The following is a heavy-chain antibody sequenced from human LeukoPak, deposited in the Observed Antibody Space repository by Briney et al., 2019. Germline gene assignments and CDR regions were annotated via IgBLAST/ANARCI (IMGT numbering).Heavy chain of an antibody. CDR2: INGDGRST. Sequence: PGTSLRLSCVASGFTFSSHGMHWVRQVPGKGLEWVSRINGDGRSTSYADSVKGRFTITRDNAKYTLFLQMNNLGAEDTAVYYCAKDRGAPDFYYYYYGMDVWGQGTTVTVSS. CDR3: AKDRGAPDFYYYYYGMDV. CDR1: GFTFSSHG. V-gene: IGHV3-74*01. D-gene: IGHD1-14*01. J-gene: IGHJ6*02.